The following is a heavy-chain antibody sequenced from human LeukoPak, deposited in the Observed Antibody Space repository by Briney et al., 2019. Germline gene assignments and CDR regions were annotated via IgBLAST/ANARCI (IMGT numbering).Heavy chain of an antibody. CDR2: LFNSGGT. D-gene: IGHD2-15*01. CDR1: GASISSYH. Sequence: SETLSLTCTVSGASISSYHWSWIRQPPGKGLEWIGDLFNSGGTSYNASLKSRVTVSVDTSKNQVSLKLTSVTAADTAVYYCAREPGYCSGGSCYGGWFDPWGQGTLVTVSS. J-gene: IGHJ5*02. CDR3: AREPGYCSGGSCYGGWFDP. V-gene: IGHV4-59*12.